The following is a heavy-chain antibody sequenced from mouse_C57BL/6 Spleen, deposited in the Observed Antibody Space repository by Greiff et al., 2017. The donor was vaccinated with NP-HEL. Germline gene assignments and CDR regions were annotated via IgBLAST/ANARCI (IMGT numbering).Heavy chain of an antibody. D-gene: IGHD1-1*02. CDR3: TAGGYYWYFDV. CDR1: GFTFSNYW. J-gene: IGHJ1*03. V-gene: IGHV6-3*01. Sequence: EVMLVESGGGLVQPGGSMKLSCVASGFTFSNYWMNWVRQSPEKGLEWVAQIRLKSDNYATHYAESVKGRFTISRDDSKSSVYLQMNNLRAEDTGIYYCTAGGYYWYFDVWGTGTTVTVSS. CDR2: IRLKSDNYAT.